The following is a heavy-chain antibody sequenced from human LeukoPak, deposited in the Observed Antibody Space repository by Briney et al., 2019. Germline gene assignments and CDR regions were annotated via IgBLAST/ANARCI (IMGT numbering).Heavy chain of an antibody. CDR3: ARGSGYSYAFTGRERTKSRLDY. CDR1: GFTFSNYG. Sequence: GGFLRLSCAASGFTFSNYGMHWVRQAPGKGLEWVAVISFDGSNKYYADSVKGRFTISRDSAKNTLYLQMNSLRAADTALYYCARGSGYSYAFTGRERTKSRLDYWGQGTLVTVSS. D-gene: IGHD5-18*01. V-gene: IGHV3-30*03. J-gene: IGHJ4*02. CDR2: ISFDGSNK.